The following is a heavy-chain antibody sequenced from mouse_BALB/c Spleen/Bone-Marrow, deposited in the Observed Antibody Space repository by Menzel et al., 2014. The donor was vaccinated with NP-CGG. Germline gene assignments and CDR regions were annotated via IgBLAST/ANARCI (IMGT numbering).Heavy chain of an antibody. CDR3: AREGGLVPDYFDY. CDR2: INPYNGAT. J-gene: IGHJ2*01. D-gene: IGHD6-2*01. V-gene: IGHV1-26*01. CDR1: GYSFTGYY. Sequence: EVQLQQSGPELVKPGASVKISCKASGYSFTGYYMHWVKPSHVKSLERIGRINPYNGATSYNQNFKDKASLTIDKSSSTAYMEVHSLTSEDSAVYYCAREGGLVPDYFDYWGQGTTLTVSS.